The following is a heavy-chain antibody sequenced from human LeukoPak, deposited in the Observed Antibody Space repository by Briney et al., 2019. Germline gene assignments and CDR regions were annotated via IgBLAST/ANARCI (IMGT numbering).Heavy chain of an antibody. V-gene: IGHV3-23*01. CDR2: ISGSGGST. Sequence: GGSLRLTCAASGFLFRSYAMNWVRQAPGKGLEWVSTISGSGGSTYYADSVKGRFTISRDNSKNTLYLQMNSLRAEDTAVYYCAKDRYSSGWYDAFDIWGQGTMVTVSS. CDR3: AKDRYSSGWYDAFDI. J-gene: IGHJ3*02. D-gene: IGHD6-19*01. CDR1: GFLFRSYA.